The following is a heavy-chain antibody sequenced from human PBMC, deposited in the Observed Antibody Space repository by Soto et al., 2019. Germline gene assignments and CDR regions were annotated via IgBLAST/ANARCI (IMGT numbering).Heavy chain of an antibody. CDR3: AKDQVERYYDSSGYYPPGPIDY. Sequence: GGSLRLSCAVSGFTFSTYAMSWVRQAPGMGLEWVSTIGGSGGSTYYADSVKGRFTISRDNSKNTLYLQMNSLRAEDTAVYYCAKDQVERYYDSSGYYPPGPIDYWGQGTLVTISS. D-gene: IGHD3-22*01. J-gene: IGHJ4*02. V-gene: IGHV3-23*01. CDR1: GFTFSTYA. CDR2: IGGSGGST.